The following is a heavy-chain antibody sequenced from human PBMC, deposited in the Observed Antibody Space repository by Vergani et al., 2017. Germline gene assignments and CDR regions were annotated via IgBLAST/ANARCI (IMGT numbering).Heavy chain of an antibody. CDR1: RFTFSSYW. CDR2: INSDGSST. J-gene: IGHJ3*02. V-gene: IGHV3-74*01. D-gene: IGHD4-17*01. CDR3: ARDMDYGDYVGAFDI. Sequence: EVQLVESGGGLVQPGGSLRLSCAASRFTFSSYWMHWVRQAPGKGLVWVSRINSDGSSTSYADSVKGRFTISRDNAKNSLYLQMNSLRAEDTAVYYCARDMDYGDYVGAFDIWGQGTMVTVSS.